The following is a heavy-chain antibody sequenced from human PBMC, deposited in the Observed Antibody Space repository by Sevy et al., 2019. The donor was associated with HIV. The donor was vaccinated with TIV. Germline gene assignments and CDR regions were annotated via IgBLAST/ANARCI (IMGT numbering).Heavy chain of an antibody. CDR3: TTDTYYDFWSGYYSGGG. V-gene: IGHV3-15*01. CDR1: GFTFSNAW. CDR2: IKSKTDGGTT. J-gene: IGHJ4*02. D-gene: IGHD3-3*01. Sequence: GGSLRLSCAASGFTFSNAWMSWVRQAPGKGLEWVGGIKSKTDGGTTDYAAPVKGRFTISRDDSKKTLYLQMNILKTEDTAVYYCTTDTYYDFWSGYYSGGGWGQGTLVTVSS.